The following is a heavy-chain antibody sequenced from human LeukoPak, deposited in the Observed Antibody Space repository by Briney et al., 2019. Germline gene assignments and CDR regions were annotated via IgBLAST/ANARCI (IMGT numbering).Heavy chain of an antibody. CDR1: GYSFTSYW. D-gene: IGHD5-12*01. Sequence: GESLKISCKGSGYSFTSYWIGWVRQMSGKGLEWMGIIYPGDSDTRYRPSFQGQVNISGDKSISTAYLQWSRLKASDTAMYYCASTLHSGYDPFDYWGQGTLVTVSS. CDR3: ASTLHSGYDPFDY. V-gene: IGHV5-51*01. J-gene: IGHJ4*02. CDR2: IYPGDSDT.